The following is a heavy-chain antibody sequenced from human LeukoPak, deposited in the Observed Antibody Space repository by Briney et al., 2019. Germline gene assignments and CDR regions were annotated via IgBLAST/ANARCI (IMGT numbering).Heavy chain of an antibody. V-gene: IGHV5-51*01. Sequence: GESLKISCKGSGYRFTSYWIGWVRQMPGKGLEWMGIIYPDDSDTRDSPSFQGQVTISADKSISTAYLQWSSLKASDTAMYYCARPAPAPLDAFDIWGQGTMVTVSS. CDR1: GYRFTSYW. J-gene: IGHJ3*02. CDR3: ARPAPAPLDAFDI. CDR2: IYPDDSDT.